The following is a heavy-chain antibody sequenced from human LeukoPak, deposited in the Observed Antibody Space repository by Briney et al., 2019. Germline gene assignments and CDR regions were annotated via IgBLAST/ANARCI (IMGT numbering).Heavy chain of an antibody. CDR1: GYTFTGYY. J-gene: IGHJ4*02. D-gene: IGHD3-9*01. CDR3: ARGDYDILTGYYFDY. V-gene: IGHV1-2*02. CDR2: INPNSGGT. Sequence: ASVKVSCTASGYTFTGYYMHWVRQAPGQGLEWMGWINPNSGGTNYAQKFQGRVTMTRDTSISTAYMELSRLRSDDTAVYYCARGDYDILTGYYFDYWGQGTLVTVSS.